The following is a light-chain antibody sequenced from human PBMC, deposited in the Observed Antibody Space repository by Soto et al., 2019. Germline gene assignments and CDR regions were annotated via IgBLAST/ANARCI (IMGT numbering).Light chain of an antibody. Sequence: DIQMTQSPSTLSASVGDRVTITCRASQSISIWLAWYQQKPGKAPNLLISKASSLESGVSSRFSGSGSGTEFTLTISSLQPDDFESYYCQKYNSYFRTFGQGTKVDIK. V-gene: IGKV1-5*03. CDR2: KAS. CDR1: QSISIW. J-gene: IGKJ1*01. CDR3: QKYNSYFRT.